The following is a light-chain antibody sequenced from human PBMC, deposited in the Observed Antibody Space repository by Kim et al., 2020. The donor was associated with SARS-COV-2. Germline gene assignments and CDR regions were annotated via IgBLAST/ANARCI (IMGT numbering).Light chain of an antibody. Sequence: VSPGQTASITCSGDKLGDKYACWYQQKPGQSPVLVIYQDSKRPSGIPERFSGSNSGNTATLTISGTRAMDEADYYCQAWDSSTVVFGGGTQLTVL. CDR3: QAWDSSTVV. J-gene: IGLJ2*01. V-gene: IGLV3-1*01. CDR2: QDS. CDR1: KLGDKY.